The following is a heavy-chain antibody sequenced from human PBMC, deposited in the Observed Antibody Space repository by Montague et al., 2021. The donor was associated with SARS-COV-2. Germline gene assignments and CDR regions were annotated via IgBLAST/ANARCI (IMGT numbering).Heavy chain of an antibody. J-gene: IGHJ5*02. V-gene: IGHV4-38-2*02. CDR1: GYSISSGYY. D-gene: IGHD2-15*01. CDR2: IYHSGST. CDR3: ARERSYCSGGSCYSGWFDP. Sequence: SETLSLTCTVSGYSISSGYYWCWIRQPPGKGLEWIVSIYHSGSTYYNPSLKSRVTISVDTSKNQFSLKLSSVTAADTAVYYCARERSYCSGGSCYSGWFDPWGQGTLVTVSS.